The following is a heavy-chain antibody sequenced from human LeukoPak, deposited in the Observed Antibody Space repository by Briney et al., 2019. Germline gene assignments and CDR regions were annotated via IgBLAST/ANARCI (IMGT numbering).Heavy chain of an antibody. Sequence: PETPSLTCTLSGGSSSNDYLSRLRQPPGKGLEWIGYIYYNGRTSYDPSLESRVTISLDTSKNQFSLKLRSVTAADTAVYYSTRHGYSGYNHLNWGQGTLVTVSS. CDR1: GGSSSNDY. CDR2: IYYNGRT. CDR3: TRHGYSGYNHLN. V-gene: IGHV4-59*08. D-gene: IGHD5-12*01. J-gene: IGHJ4*02.